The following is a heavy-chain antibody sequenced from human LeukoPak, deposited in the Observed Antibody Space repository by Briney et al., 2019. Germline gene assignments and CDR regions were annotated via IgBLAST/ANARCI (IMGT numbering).Heavy chain of an antibody. CDR3: AKSAYYDASGYYREYYFDY. D-gene: IGHD3-22*01. J-gene: IGHJ4*02. Sequence: QTGGSLRLSCVSSGVSFSNYAMSWVRQAPGKGLEWVSSISGSGGSTHYADSVKGRFTISRDKTKNTLYLQMNSLRAEDTAVYYCAKSAYYDASGYYREYYFDYWGQGTLVTVSS. V-gene: IGHV3-23*01. CDR1: GVSFSNYA. CDR2: ISGSGGST.